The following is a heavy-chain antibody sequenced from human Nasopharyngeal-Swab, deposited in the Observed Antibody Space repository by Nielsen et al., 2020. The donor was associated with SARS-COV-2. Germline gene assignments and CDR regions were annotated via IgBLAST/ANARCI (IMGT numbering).Heavy chain of an antibody. Sequence: GESLKISCAASGFTFSSYWMSWVRQAPGKGLEWVANIKQDGSEKYYADSVKGRFTISRDNAKNSLYLQMNSLRAEDTAVYYCARSPEWLVFDYWGQGTLVTVSS. J-gene: IGHJ4*02. V-gene: IGHV3-7*01. CDR3: ARSPEWLVFDY. CDR1: GFTFSSYW. CDR2: IKQDGSEK. D-gene: IGHD6-19*01.